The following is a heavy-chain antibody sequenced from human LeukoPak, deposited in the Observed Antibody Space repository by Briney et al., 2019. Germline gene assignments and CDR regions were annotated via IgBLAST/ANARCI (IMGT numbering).Heavy chain of an antibody. CDR3: ARVLLSYYYGSGRVPYYYYYYMDV. Sequence: GESLKISCEGSGYSFTSYWIGWVRQLPGKGLEWMGVIYPGDSDTRYSPSFQGQVTISADKSISTAYLQWSSLKASDTAMYYCARVLLSYYYGSGRVPYYYYYYMDVWGKGDHGHRL. V-gene: IGHV5-51*01. D-gene: IGHD3-10*01. J-gene: IGHJ6*03. CDR1: GYSFTSYW. CDR2: IYPGDSDT.